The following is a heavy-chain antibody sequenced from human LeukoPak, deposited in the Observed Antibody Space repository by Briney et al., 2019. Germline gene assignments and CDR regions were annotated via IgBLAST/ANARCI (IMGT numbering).Heavy chain of an antibody. Sequence: GASVKVSCKVSGGTFSSYAINWVRQAPGQGLEWMGGIIPIFGTANYAQKFQGRVTITADASTTTAYMELSSLRSEDTAVYYCARDNSVGDIAWWFDPWGQGTLVTVSS. CDR3: ARDNSVGDIAWWFDP. V-gene: IGHV1-69*13. D-gene: IGHD3-16*02. CDR1: GGTFSSYA. CDR2: IIPIFGTA. J-gene: IGHJ5*02.